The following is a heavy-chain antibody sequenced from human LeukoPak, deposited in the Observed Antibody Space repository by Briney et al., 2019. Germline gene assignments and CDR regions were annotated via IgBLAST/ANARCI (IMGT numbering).Heavy chain of an antibody. J-gene: IGHJ4*02. Sequence: SETLSLTCTVSGASISSSSYYWGWIRQPPGKGLEWIGSIYYSGSTYYTPSLKSRLTISVDTSKNQFSLKLSSVTAADTAVYYCASGSHYGYSSGWLYYWGQGTLATVSS. CDR3: ASGSHYGYSSGWLYY. CDR2: IYYSGST. D-gene: IGHD6-19*01. V-gene: IGHV4-39*01. CDR1: GASISSSSYY.